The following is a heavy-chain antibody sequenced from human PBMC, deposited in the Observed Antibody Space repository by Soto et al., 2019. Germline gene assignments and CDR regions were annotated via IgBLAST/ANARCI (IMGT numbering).Heavy chain of an antibody. CDR1: GGSFSGYY. CDR2: IKNNGST. Sequence: SETLSLTCAVSGGSFSGYYWSWIRQPPGKGLEWIGEIKNNGSTNYNPSLKSRVTILVDTSKNQFSLNLSSVTAADTAVYYCARGRGGVWGQGTTVTVPS. J-gene: IGHJ6*02. D-gene: IGHD3-16*01. V-gene: IGHV4-34*01. CDR3: ARGRGGV.